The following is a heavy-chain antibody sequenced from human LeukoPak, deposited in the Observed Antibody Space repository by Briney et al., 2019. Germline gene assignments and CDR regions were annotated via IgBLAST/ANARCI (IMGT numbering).Heavy chain of an antibody. J-gene: IGHJ3*02. D-gene: IGHD6-19*01. CDR3: ARDLGIAVVGEAFDI. CDR1: GGTFSSYD. Sequence: KVSCKASGGTFSSYDISWVRQAPGQGLEWMGRIIPIFGTANYAQKFQGRVTITTDESTSTAYMELSSLRSEDTAVYYCARDLGIAVVGEAFDIWGQGTMVTVSS. V-gene: IGHV1-69*05. CDR2: IIPIFGTA.